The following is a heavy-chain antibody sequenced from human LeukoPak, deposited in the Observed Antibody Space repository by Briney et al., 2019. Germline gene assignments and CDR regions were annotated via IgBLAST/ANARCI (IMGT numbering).Heavy chain of an antibody. CDR1: GGSISSYY. D-gene: IGHD4-17*01. V-gene: IGHV4-59*01. CDR2: IYYSGST. Sequence: SETLSLTCTVSGGSISSYYWSWIRQPPGEGLEWIGCIYYSGSTNYNPSLKSRVTISVDTSKNQFSLKLSSVTAADTAVYYCARAPMTTVTTHGYPLFDYWGQGTLVTVSS. CDR3: ARAPMTTVTTHGYPLFDY. J-gene: IGHJ4*02.